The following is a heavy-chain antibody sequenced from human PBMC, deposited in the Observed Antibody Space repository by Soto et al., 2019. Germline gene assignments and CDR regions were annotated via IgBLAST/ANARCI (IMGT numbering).Heavy chain of an antibody. Sequence: SVKVSCKASGFTFTISAMQWVRQARGQRLEWIGWIVVGSGNTNYAQKFQERVTITRDMSTSTAYMELSSLRSEDTAVYYCAAGSSYYYYYMDVWGKGTTVTVSS. D-gene: IGHD6-6*01. CDR3: AAGSSYYYYYMDV. V-gene: IGHV1-58*02. CDR2: IVVGSGNT. CDR1: GFTFTISA. J-gene: IGHJ6*03.